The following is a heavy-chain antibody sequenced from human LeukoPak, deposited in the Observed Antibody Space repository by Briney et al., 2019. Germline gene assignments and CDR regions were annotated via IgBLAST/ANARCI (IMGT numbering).Heavy chain of an antibody. Sequence: GGSLRLSCATSGFTFSSYDVTWVRQAPGKGLEWLAYISRSGDDIYYADSVMGRFTISKTNARASLYLQMNSLIADDTAIYYCAKVFRGSFFEGNDYWGQGTLFTVPS. CDR2: ISRSGDDI. J-gene: IGHJ4*02. D-gene: IGHD3-3*01. V-gene: IGHV3-48*03. CDR3: AKVFRGSFFEGNDY. CDR1: GFTFSSYD.